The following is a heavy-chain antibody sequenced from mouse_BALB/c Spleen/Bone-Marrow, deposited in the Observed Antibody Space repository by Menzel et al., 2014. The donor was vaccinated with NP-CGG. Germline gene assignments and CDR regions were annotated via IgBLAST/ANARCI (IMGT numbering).Heavy chain of an antibody. Sequence: QVQLQQSGPELVKPGASVKMSCKASGYTFTDSVIGWVKQRTGQGLEWIGEIYPGSGSTYYNEKFKSKATLTADKSSNTVYMQLSSLTSEDSAVYFCARYDAPAWFAYWGQGTLVTVSA. CDR2: IYPGSGST. D-gene: IGHD2-14*01. V-gene: IGHV1-77*01. CDR1: GYTFTDSV. J-gene: IGHJ3*01. CDR3: ARYDAPAWFAY.